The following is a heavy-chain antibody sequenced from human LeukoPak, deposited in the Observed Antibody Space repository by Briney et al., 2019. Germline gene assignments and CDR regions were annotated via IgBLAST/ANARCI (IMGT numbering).Heavy chain of an antibody. CDR2: INHGGRT. V-gene: IGHV4-34*01. CDR3: ARGGRSGRELGYCSGGSCYLDDFDY. Sequence: SETLSLTCAVYNGSFNEYYWSWIRQSPGKGLEWIGEINHGGRTNYNPSLQSRVSISVDASKNQFSLKLSSVTAADTAVYYCARGGRSGRELGYCSGGSCYLDDFDYWGQGTLVTVSS. D-gene: IGHD2-15*01. CDR1: NGSFNEYY. J-gene: IGHJ4*02.